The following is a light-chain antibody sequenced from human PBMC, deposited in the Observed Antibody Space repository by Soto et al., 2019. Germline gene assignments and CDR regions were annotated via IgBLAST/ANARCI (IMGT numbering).Light chain of an antibody. CDR1: QSISSW. Sequence: DIQMTQSPSTMSASVGDRVTITCRASQSISSWLAWYQQKPGKAPKLLIYDASSLESGVPSGFSGSGSGTEFTLTISSMQPEHFATYSCQQSYSTTWTFGQGTKVE. CDR3: QQSYSTTWT. V-gene: IGKV1-5*01. CDR2: DAS. J-gene: IGKJ1*01.